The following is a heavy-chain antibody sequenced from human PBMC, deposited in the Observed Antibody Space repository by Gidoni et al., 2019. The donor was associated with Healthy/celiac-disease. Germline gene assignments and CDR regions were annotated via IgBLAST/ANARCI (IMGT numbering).Heavy chain of an antibody. V-gene: IGHV3-9*01. CDR1: GFPFDDYA. D-gene: IGHD4-4*01. J-gene: IGHJ4*02. CDR3: AKDTTYSNYGFDY. Sequence: EVQLVESGGGLVQPGRSLRLSCAASGFPFDDYAMHWVRQAPGKGLEWVSGISWNSGSIGYADSVKGRFTISRDNAKNSLYLQMNSLRAEDTALYYCAKDTTYSNYGFDYWGQGTLVTVSS. CDR2: ISWNSGSI.